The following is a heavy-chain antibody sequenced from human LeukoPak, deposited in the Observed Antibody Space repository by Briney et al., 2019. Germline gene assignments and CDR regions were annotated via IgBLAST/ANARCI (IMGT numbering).Heavy chain of an antibody. CDR1: GYTFTGYY. D-gene: IGHD3-22*01. J-gene: IGHJ4*02. CDR2: INPNSGGT. Sequence: GASVKVSCKASGYTFTGYYMHWVRQAPGQGLEWMGRINPNSGGTNYAQKFQGRVTMTRDTSISTAYMELSRLRSDDTAVYYCARDSYYDSSGYYSWGQGTLVTVSS. CDR3: ARDSYYDSSGYYS. V-gene: IGHV1-2*06.